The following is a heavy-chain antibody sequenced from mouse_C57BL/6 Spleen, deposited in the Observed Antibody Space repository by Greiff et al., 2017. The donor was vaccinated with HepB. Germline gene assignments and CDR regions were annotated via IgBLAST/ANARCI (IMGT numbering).Heavy chain of an antibody. V-gene: IGHV1-82*01. CDR3: ARLLRRGYFDV. CDR2: IYPGDGDT. CDR1: GYAFSSSW. Sequence: VQLQQSGPELVKPGASVKISCKASGYAFSSSWMNWVKQRPGKGLEWIGRIYPGDGDTNYNGKFKGKATLTADKSSSTAYMQLSSLTSEDSAVYFCARLLRRGYFDVWGKGTTVTVSS. D-gene: IGHD1-1*01. J-gene: IGHJ1*03.